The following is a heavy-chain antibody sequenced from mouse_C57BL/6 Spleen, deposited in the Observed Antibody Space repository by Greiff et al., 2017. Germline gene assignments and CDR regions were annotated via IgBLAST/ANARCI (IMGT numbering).Heavy chain of an antibody. J-gene: IGHJ4*01. Sequence: DVQLVESGGGLVKPGGSLKLSCAASGFTFSDYGMHWVRQAPEKGLEWVAYISSGSSTIYYADTVKGRFTISRDNAKNTLFLQLTSLRSEDTAMYYCASGSYYYGSSYYAMDYWGQGTSVTVSS. CDR3: ASGSYYYGSSYYAMDY. CDR2: ISSGSSTI. CDR1: GFTFSDYG. V-gene: IGHV5-17*01. D-gene: IGHD1-1*01.